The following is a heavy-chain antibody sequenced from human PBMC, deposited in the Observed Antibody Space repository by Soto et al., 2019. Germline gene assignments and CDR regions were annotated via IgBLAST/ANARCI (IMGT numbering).Heavy chain of an antibody. CDR1: GFTFSSYG. J-gene: IGHJ4*02. CDR3: AKDGWLQSNPLDY. V-gene: IGHV3-30*18. CDR2: ISYDGSNK. D-gene: IGHD5-12*01. Sequence: GGSLRLSCAASGFTFSSYGMHWVRQAPGKGLEWVAVISYDGSNKYYADSVKGRFTISRDNSKNTLYLQMNSLRAEDTAVYYCAKDGWLQSNPLDYWGQGTLVTVSS.